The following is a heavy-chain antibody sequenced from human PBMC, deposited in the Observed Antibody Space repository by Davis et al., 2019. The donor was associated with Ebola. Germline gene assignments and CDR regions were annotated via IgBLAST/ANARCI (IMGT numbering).Heavy chain of an antibody. V-gene: IGHV3-74*01. J-gene: IGHJ6*02. Sequence: GESLKISCAASGFTFSSHPMHWVRLPPGKRLEWMARFTADGSRSSYADSVKGRFTISRDNAKNTLYLQMNRLRAEDTAVYFCVKNYYVRDVWGQGTTVTVSS. CDR2: FTADGSRS. CDR3: VKNYYVRDV. CDR1: GFTFSSHP. D-gene: IGHD3-16*01.